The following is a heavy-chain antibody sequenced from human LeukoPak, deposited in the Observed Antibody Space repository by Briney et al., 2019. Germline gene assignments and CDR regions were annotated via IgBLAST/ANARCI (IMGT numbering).Heavy chain of an antibody. D-gene: IGHD3-22*01. Sequence: TGGSLRLSCAGSGFTFRSYGMSWVRQAPGKGLEWVSGISTGGDATYYADSVKGRFTISRDNSRNTLYLQMNSLRAEDTAVYYCAKHSSAYYFNLYYFDFWGQGTLVTVSS. J-gene: IGHJ4*02. CDR2: ISTGGDAT. CDR1: GFTFRSYG. V-gene: IGHV3-23*01. CDR3: AKHSSAYYFNLYYFDF.